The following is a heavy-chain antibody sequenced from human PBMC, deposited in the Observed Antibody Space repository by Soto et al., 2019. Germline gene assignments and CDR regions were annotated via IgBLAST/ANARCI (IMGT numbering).Heavy chain of an antibody. CDR3: ARGGITILFNWFDP. D-gene: IGHD3-3*01. V-gene: IGHV3-48*02. CDR2: ISSSSSTI. Sequence: EVQLVESGGGLVQPGGSLRLSCAASGFTFSSYSMNWVRQAPGKGLEWVSYISSSSSTIYYADSVKGRFTISRDNAKNSLYLQMNSLRDEDTAVYYCARGGITILFNWFDPWGQGTLVTVSS. CDR1: GFTFSSYS. J-gene: IGHJ5*02.